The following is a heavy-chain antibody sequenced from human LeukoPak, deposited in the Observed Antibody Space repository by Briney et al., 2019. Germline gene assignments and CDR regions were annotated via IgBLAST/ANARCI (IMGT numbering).Heavy chain of an antibody. Sequence: PGRSLRLSCAASGFTFSSYAMSWVRQAPGKGLEWVSAISGSGGSTYYADSVKGRFTISRDNSKNTLYLQMNSLRAEDTAVYYCAKSVTVSSGYYRYYFDYWGQGTLVTVSS. J-gene: IGHJ4*02. V-gene: IGHV3-23*01. CDR3: AKSVTVSSGYYRYYFDY. CDR1: GFTFSSYA. D-gene: IGHD3-22*01. CDR2: ISGSGGST.